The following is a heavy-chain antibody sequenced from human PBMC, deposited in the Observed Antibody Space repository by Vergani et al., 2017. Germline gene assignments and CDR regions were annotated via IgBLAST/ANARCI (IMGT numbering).Heavy chain of an antibody. V-gene: IGHV1-2*02. CDR2: INPNSGGT. Sequence: VQLVLSGAEVKKPGESLRISCKGSGYSFTSYGISWVRQAPGQGLEWMGWINPNSGGTNYAQKFQGRVTMTRDTSISTAYMELSRLRSDDTAVYYCARARVLWSGYRPYFDYWGQGTLVTVSS. CDR3: ARARVLWSGYRPYFDY. J-gene: IGHJ4*02. D-gene: IGHD3-3*01. CDR1: GYSFTSYG.